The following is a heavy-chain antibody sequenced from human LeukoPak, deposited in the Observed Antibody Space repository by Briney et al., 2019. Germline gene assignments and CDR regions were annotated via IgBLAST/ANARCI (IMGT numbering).Heavy chain of an antibody. Sequence: PGGSLRLSCAASGFTFSSCGMHWVRQAPGKGLEWVAVIWFDGSNKYYADSVKGRFTISRDNSKNTLYLQMNSLRAEDTAVYYCAKEGHDYGVRFVDYWGQGTLVTVSS. J-gene: IGHJ4*02. CDR3: AKEGHDYGVRFVDY. V-gene: IGHV3-33*06. D-gene: IGHD4-17*01. CDR2: IWFDGSNK. CDR1: GFTFSSCG.